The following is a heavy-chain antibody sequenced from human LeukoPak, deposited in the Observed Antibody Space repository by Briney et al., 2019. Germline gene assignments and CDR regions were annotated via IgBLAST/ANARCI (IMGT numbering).Heavy chain of an antibody. CDR1: GYTFTGYY. CDR2: INPNSGGT. V-gene: IGHV1-2*02. CDR3: ARDYDILTGSNGGWFDP. D-gene: IGHD3-9*01. Sequence: ASVEVSCKASGYTFTGYYMHWVRQAPGQGLERMGWINPNSGGTNYAQKFQGRVTMTRDTSISTAYMELSRLRSDDTAVYYCARDYDILTGSNGGWFDPWGQGTLVTVSS. J-gene: IGHJ5*02.